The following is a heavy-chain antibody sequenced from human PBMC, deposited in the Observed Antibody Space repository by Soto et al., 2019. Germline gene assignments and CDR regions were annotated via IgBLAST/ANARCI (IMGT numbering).Heavy chain of an antibody. J-gene: IGHJ6*02. CDR1: GYTFTKYG. D-gene: IGHD2-2*02. Sequence: QEQLVQSGGEVKKPGASVRVSCKASGYTFTKYGITWVRQAPGQGLEWMGWIGVYNGKTNYARKLQGRVSMTADTSASTAYMELRSLRSDDTAVYYCSRARYCTSPSCYNHYYYGMDIWGQGTTVSVSS. CDR2: IGVYNGKT. CDR3: SRARYCTSPSCYNHYYYGMDI. V-gene: IGHV1-18*04.